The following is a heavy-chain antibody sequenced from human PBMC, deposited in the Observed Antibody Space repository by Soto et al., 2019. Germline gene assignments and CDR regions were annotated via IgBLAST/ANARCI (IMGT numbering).Heavy chain of an antibody. V-gene: IGHV3-21*01. Sequence: ESGGGLVKPGGSLRLSCAASGFTFSSYEMNWVRQAPGKGLEWVSSISRSSNDIYYAESVKGRFTISRDNAKNSLYLQMNSLRAEDTAVYYCAGGDWLDPWGQGTLVTVSS. D-gene: IGHD3-16*01. CDR3: AGGDWLDP. CDR1: GFTFSSYE. J-gene: IGHJ5*02. CDR2: ISRSSNDI.